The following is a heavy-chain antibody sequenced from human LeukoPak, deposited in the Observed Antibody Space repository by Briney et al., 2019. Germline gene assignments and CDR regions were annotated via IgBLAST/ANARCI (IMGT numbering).Heavy chain of an antibody. D-gene: IGHD3-10*01. V-gene: IGHV3-23*01. CDR1: GFTFSSYA. CDR3: AKLHTVQLRLWFGELLSYFQH. Sequence: GGSLRLSCAASGFTFSSYAMSWVRQAPGKGLEWVSAIIGSGGSTYYADSVKGRFTISRDNSKNTLYLQMNSLRAEDTAVYYCAKLHTVQLRLWFGELLSYFQHWGQGTLVTVSS. J-gene: IGHJ1*01. CDR2: IIGSGGST.